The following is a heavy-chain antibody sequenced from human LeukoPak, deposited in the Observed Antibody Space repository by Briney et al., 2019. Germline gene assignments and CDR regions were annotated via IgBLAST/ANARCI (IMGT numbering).Heavy chain of an antibody. CDR3: ARHRATGTWSDFDY. CDR1: GFGFTNYW. D-gene: IGHD1-14*01. Sequence: GESLKISCKASGFGFTNYWVAWVRQKPGRGLEWLGVIFPADSNTAYNSSFRGQVTISVDKSIDTAYLQWGSLKASDSAIYYCARHRATGTWSDFDYWGQGTVVTVSS. V-gene: IGHV5-51*01. J-gene: IGHJ4*02. CDR2: IFPADSNT.